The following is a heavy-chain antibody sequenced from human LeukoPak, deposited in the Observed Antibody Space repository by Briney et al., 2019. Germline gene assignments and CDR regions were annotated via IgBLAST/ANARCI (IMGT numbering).Heavy chain of an antibody. CDR1: GGSISSSSYY. CDR3: ARDLLDSSGYEWDAFDI. CDR2: INHSGST. J-gene: IGHJ3*02. V-gene: IGHV4-39*07. Sequence: KPSETLSLTCTVSGGSISSSSYYWGWIRQPPGKGLEWIGEINHSGSTNYNPSLKSRVTISVDTSKNQFSLKLSSVTAADTAVYYCARDLLDSSGYEWDAFDIWGQGTMVTVSS. D-gene: IGHD3-22*01.